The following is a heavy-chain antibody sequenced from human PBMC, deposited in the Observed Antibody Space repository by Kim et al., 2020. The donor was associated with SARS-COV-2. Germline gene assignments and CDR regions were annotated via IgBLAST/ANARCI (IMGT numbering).Heavy chain of an antibody. CDR3: ARARYFDWLLVISAFDI. CDR2: IYYSGST. J-gene: IGHJ3*02. Sequence: SETLSLTCTVSGGSISSYYWSWIRQPPGKGLEWIGYIYYSGSTNYNPSLKSRVTISVDTSKNQFSLKLSSVTAADTAVYYCARARYFDWLLVISAFDIWGQGTMVTVSS. D-gene: IGHD3-9*01. V-gene: IGHV4-59*01. CDR1: GGSISSYY.